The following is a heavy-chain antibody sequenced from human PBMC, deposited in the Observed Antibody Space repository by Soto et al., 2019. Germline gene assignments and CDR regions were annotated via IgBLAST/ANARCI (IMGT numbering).Heavy chain of an antibody. J-gene: IGHJ4*02. Sequence: PSETLSLTCTVSGGSISSSDYYWGWIRQPPGKGLEWIGSIDYSGSTYYNPSLKSRVTMSVDTSKNQFSLKLSSVTAADTAVFFCARQITTELXFDYWGQGTLVTVSS. D-gene: IGHD1-1*01. CDR2: IDYSGST. CDR3: ARQITTELXFDY. V-gene: IGHV4-39*01. CDR1: GGSISSSDYY.